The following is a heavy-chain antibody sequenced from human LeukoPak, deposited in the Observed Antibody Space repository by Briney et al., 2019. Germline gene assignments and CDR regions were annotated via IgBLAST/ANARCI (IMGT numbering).Heavy chain of an antibody. Sequence: GASVKVSCKASGYTFTNYYLHWVRQAPGQGLEWMGIINPRTGDISYAQKFQGRVTMTRDTSTSTVYMELSSLRSGDTAVYYCARGVTLTSPSISAAFDIWGQGSIVTVS. D-gene: IGHD4-17*01. CDR3: ARGVTLTSPSISAAFDI. CDR2: INPRTGDI. J-gene: IGHJ3*02. V-gene: IGHV1-46*01. CDR1: GYTFTNYY.